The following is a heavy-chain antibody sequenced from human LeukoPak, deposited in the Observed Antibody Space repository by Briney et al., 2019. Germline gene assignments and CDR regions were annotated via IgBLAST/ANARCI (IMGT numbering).Heavy chain of an antibody. D-gene: IGHD5-12*01. Sequence: GGSLRLSCAASGFTFSSYSMNWVRQAPGKGLEWVSFISSSSTYIYYADSVKGRFTISRDNAKNSVFLQMNSLRVEDTAVYYCARFVESGYGFAGSLGTFRYYYNGMDVWGQGTTVTVSS. V-gene: IGHV3-21*01. J-gene: IGHJ6*02. CDR1: GFTFSSYS. CDR2: ISSSSTYI. CDR3: ARFVESGYGFAGSLGTFRYYYNGMDV.